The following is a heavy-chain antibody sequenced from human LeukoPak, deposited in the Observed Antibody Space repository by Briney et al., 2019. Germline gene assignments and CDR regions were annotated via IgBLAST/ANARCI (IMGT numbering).Heavy chain of an antibody. Sequence: PSETLSLTCTVSGGSISSSSFFWGWIRQPPGKGLEWIGSIYYSGSTYYNPSLKSRVTMSVDTSKYQFSLTLSSVTAADTAVYYCARDSTGNFDYWGQGTLVTVSS. V-gene: IGHV4-39*02. CDR1: GGSISSSSFF. CDR3: ARDSTGNFDY. CDR2: IYYSGST. J-gene: IGHJ4*02. D-gene: IGHD1-1*01.